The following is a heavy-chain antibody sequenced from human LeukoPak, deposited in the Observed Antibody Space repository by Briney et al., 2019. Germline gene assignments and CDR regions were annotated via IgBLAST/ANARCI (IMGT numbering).Heavy chain of an antibody. CDR2: ITGSGGNT. J-gene: IGHJ6*02. Sequence: GGSLRLSCAASGLIFSSYSMSWVRQAPGKGLEWVSVITGSGGNTYYADSVKGRFTIPKDNSKNTVYLQMSSLRVDDTAVYYCAKAASSSWPSYYYGMDVWGQGTTVTVSS. D-gene: IGHD6-13*01. CDR3: AKAASSSWPSYYYGMDV. V-gene: IGHV3-23*01. CDR1: GLIFSSYS.